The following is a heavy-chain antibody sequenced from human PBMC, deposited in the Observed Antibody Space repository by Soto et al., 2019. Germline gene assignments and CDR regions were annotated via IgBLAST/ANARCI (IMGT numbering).Heavy chain of an antibody. J-gene: IGHJ1*01. CDR3: AGGDNYVWGSSGD. CDR2: INHSGST. D-gene: IGHD3-16*01. Sequence: QVQLQQWGAGLLKPSETLSLTCAVYGGSLSDYYWSWIRQPPGKGLEWIGEINHSGSTIYNPSLKSRVTISVDTSQNQFSLNLNSVTAADTAVYYCAGGDNYVWGSSGDWGQGTLVTVSS. CDR1: GGSLSDYY. V-gene: IGHV4-34*01.